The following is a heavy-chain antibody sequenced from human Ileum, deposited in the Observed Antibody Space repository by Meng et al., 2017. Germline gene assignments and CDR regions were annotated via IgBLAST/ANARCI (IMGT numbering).Heavy chain of an antibody. CDR2: LSGSGGST. CDR3: ATRPPDSTRATPLDY. J-gene: IGHJ4*02. V-gene: IGHV3-23*04. D-gene: IGHD1-14*01. CDR1: GLTFSGQV. Sequence: VGGVGVGVGVVQLLGSLRLAGAALGLTFSGQVLTWVRQDPGKGLEWVSTLSGSGGSTFYSDSVNGRFTISRDSVKNTLYLQMSSLRAEDSAVYYCATRPPDSTRATPLDYWGQGTLVTVSS.